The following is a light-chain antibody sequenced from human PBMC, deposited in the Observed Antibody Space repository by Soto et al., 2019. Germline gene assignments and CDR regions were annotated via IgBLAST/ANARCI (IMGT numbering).Light chain of an antibody. J-gene: IGKJ1*01. Sequence: DIVMTQFPDSLAVSLGERATINCKSSQSVLYSSNNKNYLAWYQQKPGQPPKLLIYWASTRESGVPDRFSGSGSGTDVTLTISSLQAEDVAVYYCQQYYSNPPTFGQGTKVEIK. CDR1: QSVLYSSNNKNY. V-gene: IGKV4-1*01. CDR3: QQYYSNPPT. CDR2: WAS.